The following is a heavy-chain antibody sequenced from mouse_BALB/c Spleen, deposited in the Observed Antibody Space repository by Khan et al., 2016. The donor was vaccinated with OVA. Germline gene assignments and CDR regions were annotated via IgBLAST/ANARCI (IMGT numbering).Heavy chain of an antibody. CDR2: IWGGGGT. V-gene: IGHV2-6-4*01. J-gene: IGHJ4*01. D-gene: IGHD2-14*01. Sequence: QVQLKQSAPGLVSPSQSLSITCTVSGFSLSRYNIHWVRQPPGKGLEWLGMIWGGGGTDYNSTLKSRLSISKDNSKSQVFLKMNSLQTDDTAMYYSARAYYRYDGYYAMDYWGQGTSVTVSS. CDR1: GFSLSRYN. CDR3: ARAYYRYDGYYAMDY.